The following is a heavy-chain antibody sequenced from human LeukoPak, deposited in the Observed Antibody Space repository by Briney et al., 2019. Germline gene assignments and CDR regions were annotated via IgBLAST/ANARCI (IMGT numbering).Heavy chain of an antibody. V-gene: IGHV1-69*02. J-gene: IGHJ5*02. Sequence: SVKVSCKASGGTISSYTISWVRQAPGQGLEWMGRIIPILGVANYAQKFRGRVTITADKSTSTAYMELSSLRSEDTAVYYCARGPAGLYNWFDPWGQGTLVTVSS. CDR1: GGTISSYT. CDR3: ARGPAGLYNWFDP. CDR2: IIPILGVA. D-gene: IGHD6-19*01.